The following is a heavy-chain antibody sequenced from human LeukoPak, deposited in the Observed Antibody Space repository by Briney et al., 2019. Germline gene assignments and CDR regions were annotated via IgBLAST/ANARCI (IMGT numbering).Heavy chain of an antibody. Sequence: GESLKISCTTSGYTFTTYRITWVRQVPGKGLEWMGRIDPSGSSSAYSPSFQGHVTISVDQSIRTAYLQWSSLEASDTAIYYCARSSRTNRRGWYGFYYFDYWGQGTRVTVSS. CDR3: ARSSRTNRRGWYGFYYFDY. J-gene: IGHJ4*02. V-gene: IGHV5-10-1*01. CDR2: IDPSGSSS. CDR1: GYTFTTYR. D-gene: IGHD6-19*01.